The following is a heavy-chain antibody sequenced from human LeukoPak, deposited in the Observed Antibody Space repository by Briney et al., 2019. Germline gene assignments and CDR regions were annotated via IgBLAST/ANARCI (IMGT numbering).Heavy chain of an antibody. D-gene: IGHD1-26*01. CDR1: GFTFSSYG. CDR3: AKSRDSGSYFDY. V-gene: IGHV3-30*02. Sequence: PGGSLRLSCAASGFTFSSYGMVWVRQAPGKGLEWVAFIRYDGSNKYYPDSVKGRFTISRDNSKNTLYLQMNSLRAEDTAVYHCAKSRDSGSYFDYWGQGILVTVSS. J-gene: IGHJ4*02. CDR2: IRYDGSNK.